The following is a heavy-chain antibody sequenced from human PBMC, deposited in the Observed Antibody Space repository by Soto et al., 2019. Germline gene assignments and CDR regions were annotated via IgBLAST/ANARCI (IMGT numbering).Heavy chain of an antibody. CDR2: IYPGDSDT. Sequence: GESLKISCKGSGYSFTSYWIGWVRQMPGKGLEWMGIIYPGDSDTRYSPSFQGQVTISADKSISTAYLQWSSLKASDTAMYYCARRRYDFWSGLSDYYHGMDVWGQGTTVTVSS. D-gene: IGHD3-3*01. J-gene: IGHJ6*02. CDR1: GYSFTSYW. V-gene: IGHV5-51*01. CDR3: ARRRYDFWSGLSDYYHGMDV.